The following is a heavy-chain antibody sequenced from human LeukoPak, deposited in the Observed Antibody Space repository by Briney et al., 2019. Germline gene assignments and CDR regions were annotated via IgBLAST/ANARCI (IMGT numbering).Heavy chain of an antibody. CDR3: ARGMDYYDSSGYYYHYYYYMDV. D-gene: IGHD3-22*01. CDR2: IYHSGTT. V-gene: IGHV4-38-2*02. J-gene: IGHJ6*03. CDR1: GYSISSVYY. Sequence: SETLSLPCTVSGYSISSVYYWGWIRHPPGKGLEWIGNIYHSGTTYYNQYLKSRVTISVDTSKNQFSLKLGSVTAADTAVYYCARGMDYYDSSGYYYHYYYYMDVWGKGTTVTVS.